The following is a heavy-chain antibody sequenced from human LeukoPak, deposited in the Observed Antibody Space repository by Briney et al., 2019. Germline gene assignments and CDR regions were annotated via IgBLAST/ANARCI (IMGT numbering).Heavy chain of an antibody. D-gene: IGHD2-15*01. CDR1: GFTFSTYN. V-gene: IGHV3-21*01. CDR3: TRGIIPGGYYYYYMDV. J-gene: IGHJ6*03. Sequence: GGSLRLSCAASGFTFSTYNMNWVRRTPGKGLEWVSSITTSSSYMFYADSVRGRFTISRDNAKRSLYVQMNSLRVEDTAVYYCTRGIIPGGYYYYYMDVWGKGTTVTVSS. CDR2: ITTSSSYM.